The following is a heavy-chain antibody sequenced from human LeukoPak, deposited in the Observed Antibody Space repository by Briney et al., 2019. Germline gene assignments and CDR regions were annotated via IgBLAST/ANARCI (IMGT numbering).Heavy chain of an antibody. Sequence: ASVKVSCKASGYTFTDYYIHWVRQAPGQGFEWMGWINPNSGGSNNAQKFQGRVTMTRDTSISTAYMELSSLRSGDTAVFYRARRGDNEGYDYWGQGTLVTVSS. V-gene: IGHV1-2*02. J-gene: IGHJ4*02. CDR3: ARRGDNEGYDY. D-gene: IGHD1-1*01. CDR2: INPNSGGS. CDR1: GYTFTDYY.